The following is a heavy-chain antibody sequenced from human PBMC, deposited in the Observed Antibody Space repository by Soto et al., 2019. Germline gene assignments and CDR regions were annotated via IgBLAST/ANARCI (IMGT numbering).Heavy chain of an antibody. CDR3: AREVGSRRYEL. Sequence: QVQLVESGGGVVQPGRSLRLSCAASGFTFRNYGMHWVRQAPGKGLEWLAVIWYDGSNKYYAESVKGRFTISRDNSKNTLYLEMNSMRDEDTAVYDCAREVGSRRYELWGQGTLVIVSS. J-gene: IGHJ1*01. V-gene: IGHV3-33*01. D-gene: IGHD1-20*01. CDR2: IWYDGSNK. CDR1: GFTFRNYG.